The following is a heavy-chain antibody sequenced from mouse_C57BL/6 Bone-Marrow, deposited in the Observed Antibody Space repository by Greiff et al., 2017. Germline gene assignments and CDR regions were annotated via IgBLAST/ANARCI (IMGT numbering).Heavy chain of an antibody. D-gene: IGHD1-1*01. CDR2: INPNNGGT. CDR3: ARSYYYDSSSLSLFDV. CDR1: GYTFTDYN. Sequence: EVQLQQSGPELVKPGASVKIPCKASGYTFTDYNMDWVKQSHGKSLEWIGDINPNNGGTNYNQKFKGKATLTVDKSSSTAYMQLRSLTSEDTAVYYCARSYYYDSSSLSLFDVWGTGTTVTVSS. V-gene: IGHV1-18*01. J-gene: IGHJ1*03.